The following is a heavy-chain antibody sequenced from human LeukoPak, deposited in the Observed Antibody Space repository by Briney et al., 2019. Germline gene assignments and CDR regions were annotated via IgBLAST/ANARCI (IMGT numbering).Heavy chain of an antibody. CDR3: ARSSESYDSSGYYSYYFDY. CDR1: GDFITAYY. CDR2: IYYSGST. V-gene: IGHV4-59*01. D-gene: IGHD3-22*01. Sequence: SETLSLTCTVSGDFITAYYWSWIRQPPGKGLEWIGYIYYSGSTNYNPSLKSRVTISVDTSKNQFSLKLSSVTAADTAVYYCARSSESYDSSGYYSYYFDYWGQGTLVTVSS. J-gene: IGHJ4*02.